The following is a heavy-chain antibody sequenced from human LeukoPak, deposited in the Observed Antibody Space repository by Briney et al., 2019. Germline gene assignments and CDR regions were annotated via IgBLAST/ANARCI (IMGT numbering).Heavy chain of an antibody. V-gene: IGHV4-4*07. CDR1: GFTFSSYT. Sequence: GSLRLSCAASGFTFSSYTMNWVRQTPGKGLEWIGRIYTSGSTNYNPSLKSRVTMSVDTSKNQFSLKLSSVTAADTAVYYCARGVRFLEWLYMDVWGKGTTVTVSS. J-gene: IGHJ6*03. CDR2: IYTSGST. CDR3: ARGVRFLEWLYMDV. D-gene: IGHD3-3*01.